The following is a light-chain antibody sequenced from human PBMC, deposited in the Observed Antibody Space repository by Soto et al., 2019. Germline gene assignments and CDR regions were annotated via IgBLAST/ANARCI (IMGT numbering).Light chain of an antibody. CDR1: QSISNW. CDR3: QQYNTYSRT. V-gene: IGKV1-5*03. J-gene: IGKJ1*01. Sequence: DIQMTQSPSTLSASVGDRVTITCRASQSISNWLAWYQQKPGKAPKLLIYKASGLESGVPSRFSGSGSGTEFTLTISGLQPDDFATYYCQQYNTYSRTFGQGTKVEIK. CDR2: KAS.